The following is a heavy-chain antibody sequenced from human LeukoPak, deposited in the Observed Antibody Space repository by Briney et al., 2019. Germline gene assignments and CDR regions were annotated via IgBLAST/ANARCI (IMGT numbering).Heavy chain of an antibody. CDR1: GFTFSGSA. CDR2: IRSKANSYAT. D-gene: IGHD3-3*01. V-gene: IGHV3-73*01. J-gene: IGHJ4*02. CDR3: TRLLDFWSGYQDLYYFDY. Sequence: SGGSLRLSCAASGFTFSGSAMHWVRQAPGQGLEWVGRIRSKANSYATAYAASVKGRFTISRDDSKNTAYLQMNSLKTEDTAVYYCTRLLDFWSGYQDLYYFDYWGQGTLVTVSS.